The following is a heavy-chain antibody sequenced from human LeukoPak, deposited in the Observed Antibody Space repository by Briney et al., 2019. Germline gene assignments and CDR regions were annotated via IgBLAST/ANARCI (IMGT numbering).Heavy chain of an antibody. J-gene: IGHJ4*02. Sequence: SETLSLTCAVYGGSFSGYYWSWIRQPPGKGLEWIGEINHSGSTNYNPSLKSRVTISVDTSKNQFSLKLSSVTAADTAVYYCARQDYYGSGSYYNPFDYWGQGTLVTVSS. CDR1: GGSFSGYY. V-gene: IGHV4-34*01. CDR3: ARQDYYGSGSYYNPFDY. D-gene: IGHD3-10*01. CDR2: INHSGST.